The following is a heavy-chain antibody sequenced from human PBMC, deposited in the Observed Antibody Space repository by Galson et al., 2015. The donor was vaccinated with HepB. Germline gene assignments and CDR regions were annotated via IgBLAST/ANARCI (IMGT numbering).Heavy chain of an antibody. Sequence: SVKVSCKASGYTFTSYGISWVRQAPGQGLEWMGWISAYNGNTNYAQKLQGRVTMTTDTSTSTAYMELRSLRSDDTAVYYCARTVDPWGVYGGNAGDTYYFDYWGQGTLVTVSS. J-gene: IGHJ4*02. CDR1: GYTFTSYG. D-gene: IGHD4-23*01. V-gene: IGHV1-18*04. CDR3: ARTVDPWGVYGGNAGDTYYFDY. CDR2: ISAYNGNT.